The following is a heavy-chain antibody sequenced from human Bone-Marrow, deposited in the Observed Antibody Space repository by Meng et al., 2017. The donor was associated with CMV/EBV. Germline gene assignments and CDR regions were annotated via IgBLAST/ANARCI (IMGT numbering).Heavy chain of an antibody. D-gene: IGHD4-17*01. Sequence: SETLSLTCAVSGDSISSSNWWSWVRQPPGKGLEWIGEIYHSGGANYNPSLKSRVTMSLDKSKNHFSLNLTSVTAADTAVYFCARHLRGHYGGWGQGTRVTGSS. CDR1: GDSISSSNW. CDR3: ARHLRGHYGG. CDR2: IYHSGGA. J-gene: IGHJ4*02. V-gene: IGHV4-4*02.